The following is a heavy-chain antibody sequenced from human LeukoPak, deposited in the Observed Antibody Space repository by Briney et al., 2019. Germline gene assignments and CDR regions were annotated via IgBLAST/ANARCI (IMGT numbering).Heavy chain of an antibody. CDR3: ARAPLGSPMDY. CDR2: IDTDGSST. V-gene: IGHV3-74*01. D-gene: IGHD2-2*01. CDR1: GFTFSDYW. J-gene: IGHJ4*02. Sequence: GGSLRLSCAASGFTFSDYWMHWGRQAPGKGLEWVSRIDTDGSSTNYADSVKGRITISRDNAKNTLYLQMNSLRAEDTAVYYCARAPLGSPMDYWGQGTLVTVSS.